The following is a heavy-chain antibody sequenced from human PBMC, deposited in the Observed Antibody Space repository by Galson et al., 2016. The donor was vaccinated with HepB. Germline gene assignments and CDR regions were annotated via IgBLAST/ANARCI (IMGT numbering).Heavy chain of an antibody. CDR1: GFTSDNYA. CDR2: INWDGLAP. J-gene: IGHJ2*01. D-gene: IGHD3-10*01. Sequence: SLRLSCAASGFTSDNYAMHWVRQVPGKGLEWVSSINWDGLAPFYADTVKDRFTISRDNAKNSLFMAMNSLRAEDSAFYFCVKDYSPASYWFFDVWGRGTLVTVSS. V-gene: IGHV3-9*02. CDR3: VKDYSPASYWFFDV.